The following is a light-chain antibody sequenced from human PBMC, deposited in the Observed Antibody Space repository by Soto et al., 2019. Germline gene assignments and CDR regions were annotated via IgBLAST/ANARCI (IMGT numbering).Light chain of an antibody. V-gene: IGKV1-5*03. Sequence: DIQMTQSPSTLSASVGDRVTITCRASQSISSWLAWYQQKPGKATKLLIYKASSLESGVPSRFSGCGSGTEFLLTSRSLQPDDFASYYCQQYNSYSLTFGQGTKVEIK. CDR1: QSISSW. CDR3: QQYNSYSLT. CDR2: KAS. J-gene: IGKJ1*01.